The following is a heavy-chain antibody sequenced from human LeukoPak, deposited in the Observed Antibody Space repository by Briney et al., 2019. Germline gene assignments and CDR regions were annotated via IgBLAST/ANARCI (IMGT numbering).Heavy chain of an antibody. CDR1: GFTFSSYA. CDR2: ISGSGSST. V-gene: IGHV3-23*01. Sequence: GGSLRLSCAASGFTFSSYAMSWVRQAPGKGLEWVSAISGSGSSTYYADSVKGRFTISRDNSKNTLYLQMNSLRAEDTAVYYCAKDQNYDFWSGYPPAYWGQGTLVTVSS. D-gene: IGHD3-3*01. J-gene: IGHJ4*02. CDR3: AKDQNYDFWSGYPPAY.